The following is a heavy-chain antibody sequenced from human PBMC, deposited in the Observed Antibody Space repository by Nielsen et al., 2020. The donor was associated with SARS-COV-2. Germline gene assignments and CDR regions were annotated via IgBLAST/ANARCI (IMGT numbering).Heavy chain of an antibody. CDR3: ARRDDSSGYYLFDY. J-gene: IGHJ4*03. CDR2: INWNGGST. Sequence: LKISCAASGFPFDDYAMHWVRQVPGKGLEWVSGINWNGGSTGYADSVKGRFTISRDNAKNSLYLQMNSLRAEDTALYHCARRDDSSGYYLFDYWGQGTTVTVSS. D-gene: IGHD3-22*01. CDR1: GFPFDDYA. V-gene: IGHV3-20*01.